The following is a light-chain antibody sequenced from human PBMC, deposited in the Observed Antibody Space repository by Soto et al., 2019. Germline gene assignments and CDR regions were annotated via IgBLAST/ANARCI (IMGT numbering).Light chain of an antibody. CDR2: DAS. CDR3: QRRSDWIT. J-gene: IGKJ5*01. V-gene: IGKV3-11*01. Sequence: EIVLTQSPATLSLSPGERATLSCRASQSVSSYLAWYQQKPGQAPRLLIYDASNRATGIPARFSGSGSGTDFTPTIRSLEPKDSAVYYCQRRSDWITFGQGKRLEI. CDR1: QSVSSY.